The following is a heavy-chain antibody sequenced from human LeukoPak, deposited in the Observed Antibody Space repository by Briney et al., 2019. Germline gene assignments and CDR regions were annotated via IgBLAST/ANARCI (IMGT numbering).Heavy chain of an antibody. D-gene: IGHD3-16*01. V-gene: IGHV1-2*02. CDR3: ARGGYYDYVWGNYWFDP. J-gene: IGHJ5*02. CDR2: INPNSGGT. CDR1: GYTFTGYY. Sequence: ASVKVPCKASGYTFTGYYMHWVRQAPGQGLEWMGWINPNSGGTNYAQKFQGRVTMTRDTSISTAYMELSRLRSDDTAVYYCARGGYYDYVWGNYWFDPWGQGTLVTVSS.